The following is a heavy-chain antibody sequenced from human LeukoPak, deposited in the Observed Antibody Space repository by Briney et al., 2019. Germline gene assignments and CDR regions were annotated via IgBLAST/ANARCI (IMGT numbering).Heavy chain of an antibody. D-gene: IGHD5-24*01. CDR1: GFTVGSSY. Sequence: GSLRLSCAASGFTVGSSYMNWIRQAPGKGLEWVSLVSGGGDTFYADSVKGRFTISRHSSKNTPYLEMDSLKPEDTAVYFCARDSRDGYYYVGTDSWGQGTLVTVSS. J-gene: IGHJ4*02. CDR2: VSGGGDT. V-gene: IGHV3-53*04. CDR3: ARDSRDGYYYVGTDS.